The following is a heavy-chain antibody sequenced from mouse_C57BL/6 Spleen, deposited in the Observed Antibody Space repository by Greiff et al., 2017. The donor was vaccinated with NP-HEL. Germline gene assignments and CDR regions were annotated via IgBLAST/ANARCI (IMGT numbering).Heavy chain of an antibody. CDR2: IDPENGAT. CDR3: TVITTVVATEFDV. D-gene: IGHD1-1*01. V-gene: IGHV14-4*01. J-gene: IGHJ1*03. CDR1: GFNIKDDY. Sequence: EVQLQQSGAELVRPGASVKLSCTASGFNIKDDYMHWVKQRPEQGLEWIGWIDPENGATEYASKFQGKATITADTSSNTAYLQLSSLTAEDTAVYYCTVITTVVATEFDVWGTGTTVTVSS.